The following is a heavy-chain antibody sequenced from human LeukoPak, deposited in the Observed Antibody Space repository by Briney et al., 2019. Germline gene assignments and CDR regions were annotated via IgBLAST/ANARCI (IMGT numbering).Heavy chain of an antibody. CDR2: IYYSGST. Sequence: KPSQTLSLTCTVSGGSISSGGYYWSRIRQHPGNCLGWIGYIYYSGSTYYNPSLKSRVTISVDTSKNQFSLKLSSVTAADTAVYYCARYLIVAAAFDYWGQGTLVTVSS. D-gene: IGHD2-15*01. V-gene: IGHV4-31*03. CDR3: ARYLIVAAAFDY. J-gene: IGHJ4*02. CDR1: GGSISSGGYY.